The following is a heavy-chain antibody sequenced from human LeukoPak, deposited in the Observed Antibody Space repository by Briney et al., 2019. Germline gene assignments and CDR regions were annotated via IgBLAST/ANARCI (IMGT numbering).Heavy chain of an antibody. CDR2: INHSGST. J-gene: IGHJ3*02. CDR3: ARVRGWGTPHDAFDI. Sequence: SETLSLTCAAYGGSFSGYYWSWIRQPPGKGLEWIGEINHSGSTNYNPSLKSRVTISVDKSKNQFSLKLSSVTAADTAVYYCARVRGWGTPHDAFDIWGQGTMVTVSS. D-gene: IGHD1-14*01. CDR1: GGSFSGYY. V-gene: IGHV4-34*01.